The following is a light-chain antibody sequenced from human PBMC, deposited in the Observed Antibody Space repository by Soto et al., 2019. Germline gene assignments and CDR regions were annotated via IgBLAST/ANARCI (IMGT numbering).Light chain of an antibody. Sequence: EIVLTQSPGSLSLSPGERATLACRASQSVGTSYLAWYQQKPGQAPRLLIYGASSRATGIPDRFSGSGSGTDFTLTISRLEPEDFAVYYCPQYGSSPQTFGQGTKVEIK. V-gene: IGKV3-20*01. J-gene: IGKJ1*01. CDR1: QSVGTSY. CDR3: PQYGSSPQT. CDR2: GAS.